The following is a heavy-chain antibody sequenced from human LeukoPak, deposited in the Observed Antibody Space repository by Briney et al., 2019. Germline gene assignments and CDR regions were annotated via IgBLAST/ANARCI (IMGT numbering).Heavy chain of an antibody. CDR1: GYTFTGYY. V-gene: IGHV1-2*02. CDR2: INPNSGGT. Sequence: GASVKVSCKASGYTFTGYYIHWVRQAPGQGLEWMGWINPNSGGTNYAQKFQGRVTMTRDTSISTAYMELSRLRSDDTAVYYCARGLGFGESHRLYCYYGMDVWGQGTTVTVSS. J-gene: IGHJ6*02. CDR3: ARGLGFGESHRLYCYYGMDV. D-gene: IGHD3-10*01.